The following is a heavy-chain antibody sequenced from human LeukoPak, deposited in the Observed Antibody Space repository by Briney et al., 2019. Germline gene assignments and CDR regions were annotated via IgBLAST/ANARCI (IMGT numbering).Heavy chain of an antibody. J-gene: IGHJ6*02. CDR2: IYYTGGT. D-gene: IGHD3-9*01. CDR1: GGSIGSNY. Sequence: PSETLSLTCTVSGGSIGSNYWTWIRQPPGKGLEYIGYIYYTGGTNYNPSLRSRVTMSVDTSKNQFSLKLSSVTAADTAVYYCARCDYDILTGYYYYGMDVWGQGTTVTVSS. CDR3: ARCDYDILTGYYYYGMDV. V-gene: IGHV4-59*12.